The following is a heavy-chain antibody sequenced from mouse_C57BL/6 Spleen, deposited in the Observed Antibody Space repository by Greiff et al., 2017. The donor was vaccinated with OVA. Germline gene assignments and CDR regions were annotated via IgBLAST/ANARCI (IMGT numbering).Heavy chain of an antibody. CDR2: IYPGDGDT. D-gene: IGHD2-3*01. V-gene: IGHV1-80*01. CDR3: AREGYDGYYEYAMDY. CDR1: GYAFSSYW. J-gene: IGHJ4*01. Sequence: QVQLQQSGAELVKPGASVKISCKASGYAFSSYWMTWVKQRPGKGLEWIGQIYPGDGDTNYNGKFKGKATLTADKSSSTAYMPLSSLTSEESAVYFCAREGYDGYYEYAMDYWGQGTSVTVSS.